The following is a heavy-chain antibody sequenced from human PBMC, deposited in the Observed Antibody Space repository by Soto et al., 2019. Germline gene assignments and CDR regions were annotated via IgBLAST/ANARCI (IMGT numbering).Heavy chain of an antibody. Sequence: SETLSLTCTLSGGSISSYYSSWNRQPPGKGLEWIGYISYSGSTNYNPPLKSRVTISVDTTKNQFSLKLSSVSAAVTALYYGGSWSSCNWLDTWGKGSL. D-gene: IGHD3-3*01. CDR3: GSWSSCNWLDT. CDR1: GGSISSYY. CDR2: ISYSGST. J-gene: IGHJ5*02. V-gene: IGHV4-59*01.